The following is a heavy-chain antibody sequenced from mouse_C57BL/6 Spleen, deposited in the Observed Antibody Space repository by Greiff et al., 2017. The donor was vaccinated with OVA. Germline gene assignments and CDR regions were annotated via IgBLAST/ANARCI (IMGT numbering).Heavy chain of an antibody. CDR3: ARSAQATLYYYAMDY. CDR1: GYAFSSYW. Sequence: QVQLQQSGAELVKPGASVKISCKASGYAFSSYWMNWVKQRPGKGLEWIGQIYPGDGDTNYNGKFKGKATLTADKSSSTAYMQLSSLTSEDSAVYFCARSAQATLYYYAMDYWGQGTSVTVSS. CDR2: IYPGDGDT. V-gene: IGHV1-80*01. D-gene: IGHD3-2*02. J-gene: IGHJ4*01.